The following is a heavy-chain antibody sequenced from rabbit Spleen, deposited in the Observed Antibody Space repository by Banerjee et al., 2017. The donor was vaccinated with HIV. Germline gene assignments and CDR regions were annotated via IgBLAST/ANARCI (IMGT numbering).Heavy chain of an antibody. CDR2: INAATAKP. D-gene: IGHD7-1*01. V-gene: IGHV1S45*01. CDR1: GFDFSTNI. CDR3: ARDLVTAIGWNFAL. Sequence: QEQLVESGGGLVQPEGSLTLTCKASGFDFSTNIMCWVRQAPGKGLEWIACINAATAKPVYATWAKGRFTISRTSSTTVTLQMTSLTAADTATYFCARDLVTAIGWNFALWGPGTLVTVS. J-gene: IGHJ4*01.